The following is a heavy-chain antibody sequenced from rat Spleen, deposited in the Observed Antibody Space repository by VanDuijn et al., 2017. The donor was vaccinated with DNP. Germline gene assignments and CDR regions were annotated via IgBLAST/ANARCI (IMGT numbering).Heavy chain of an antibody. CDR3: ARMHYGCDN. V-gene: IGHV3-3*01. Sequence: EVQLQESGPGLLKPSQSLSLTCSVTGYSITSSYRWNWIRKFPGNKLEWMGSVNSAGSTHYNPSLKSRISITRDTSKNQFFLQVISVTPEDTATYYCARMHYGCDNWGQGVMVTVS. J-gene: IGHJ2*01. CDR1: GYSITSSYR. D-gene: IGHD1-11*01. CDR2: VNSAGST.